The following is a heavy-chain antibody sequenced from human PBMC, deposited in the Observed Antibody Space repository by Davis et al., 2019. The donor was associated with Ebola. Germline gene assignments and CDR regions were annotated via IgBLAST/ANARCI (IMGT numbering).Heavy chain of an antibody. CDR2: IIPIFGTA. CDR3: ARGRTVTTIVTYNWFDP. D-gene: IGHD4-11*01. Sequence: SVKVSCKASGGTFSSYAISWVRQAPGQGLEWMGGIIPIFGTANYAQKFQGRVTITADESTSTAYMELSSLRSEDTAVYYCARGRTVTTIVTYNWFDPWGQGTLVTVSS. CDR1: GGTFSSYA. J-gene: IGHJ5*02. V-gene: IGHV1-69*13.